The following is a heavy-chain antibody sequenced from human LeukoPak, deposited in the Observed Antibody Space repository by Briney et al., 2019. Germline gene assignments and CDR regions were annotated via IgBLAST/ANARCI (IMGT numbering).Heavy chain of an antibody. CDR1: GFTFSTYV. V-gene: IGHV3-23*01. CDR3: AKGISADGYNFERGADY. Sequence: GGSLRPPCAASGFTFSTYVMSWVRRAPGKGLAWVSSVGGDGHVTYYADSVKGRFTISRDNSRHTLFLQMDCLRVEDTATYYCAKGISADGYNFERGADYWGQGSLVSVSS. J-gene: IGHJ4*02. D-gene: IGHD5-18*01. CDR2: VGGDGHVT.